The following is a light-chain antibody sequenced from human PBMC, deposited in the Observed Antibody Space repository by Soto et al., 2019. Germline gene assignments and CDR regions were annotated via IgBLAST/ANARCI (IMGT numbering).Light chain of an antibody. Sequence: EIVMTQSPATLSVSPGERATLSCRASQSIGMNLVWYQQRPGQAPRLLIYGASTRATGIPARFSGSGSGTDFTLTISSLQSEDFAVYFCHQSHNWPPWTFGQGTTVEIK. J-gene: IGKJ1*01. CDR1: QSIGMN. CDR2: GAS. V-gene: IGKV3-15*01. CDR3: HQSHNWPPWT.